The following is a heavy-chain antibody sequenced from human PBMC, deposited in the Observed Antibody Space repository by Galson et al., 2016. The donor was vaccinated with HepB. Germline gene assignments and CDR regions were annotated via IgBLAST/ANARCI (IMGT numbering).Heavy chain of an antibody. V-gene: IGHV3-66*02. D-gene: IGHD7-27*01. Sequence: SLRLSCAASGFAVSNNYMMWVRQAPGKGLEWVSDIYAGGSTNYEDSVEGRFTISRDNSQNTLYLQMNSLRPEDTAVYYCASPLTGLAYWGQGTLVAVSS. CDR1: GFAVSNNY. CDR2: IYAGGST. CDR3: ASPLTGLAY. J-gene: IGHJ4*02.